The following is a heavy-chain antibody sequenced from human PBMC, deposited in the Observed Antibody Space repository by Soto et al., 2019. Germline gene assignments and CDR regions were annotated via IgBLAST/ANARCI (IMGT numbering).Heavy chain of an antibody. J-gene: IGHJ4*02. CDR3: ARVGYHYSYYFDY. Sequence: PGGSLRLSCAASGFTVSSNYMSWVRQAPGKGLEWVSVIYSGGSTYYADSVKGRFTISRDNSKNTLYLQMNSLRAEDTAVYYCARVGYHYSYYFDYWGQGTLVTVSS. CDR2: IYSGGST. D-gene: IGHD3-16*01. CDR1: GFTVSSNY. V-gene: IGHV3-66*01.